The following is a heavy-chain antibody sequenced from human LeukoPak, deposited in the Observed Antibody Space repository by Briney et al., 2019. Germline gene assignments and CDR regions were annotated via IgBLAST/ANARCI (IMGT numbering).Heavy chain of an antibody. D-gene: IGHD2-21*01. CDR2: MYHSGST. CDR3: ARDTGYYGGDGRYYFDY. J-gene: IGHJ4*02. CDR1: GYSFSSGYY. Sequence: SETLSLTCAVSGYSFSSGYYWGWIRQPPGKGLEWIGSMYHSGSTYYNPSLRSRVTIAMDTSKNQFSLKLSSVTAADSAVYYCARDTGYYGGDGRYYFDYWGQGTLVTVSS. V-gene: IGHV4-38-2*02.